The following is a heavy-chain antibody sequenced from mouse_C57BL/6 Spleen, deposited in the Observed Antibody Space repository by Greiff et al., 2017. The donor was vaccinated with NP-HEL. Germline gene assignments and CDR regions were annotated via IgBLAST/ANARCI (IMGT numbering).Heavy chain of an antibody. CDR2: INPNNGGT. CDR3: ARYGIYYDYDMDY. CDR1: GYTFTDYY. Sequence: EVQLQQSGPELVKPGASVKISCKASGYTFTDYYMNWVKQSHGKSLEWIGDINPNNGGTSYNQKFKGKATLTVDKSSSTAYMELRSLTSEDSAVYYCARYGIYYDYDMDYWGQGTTLTVSS. J-gene: IGHJ2*01. V-gene: IGHV1-26*01. D-gene: IGHD2-4*01.